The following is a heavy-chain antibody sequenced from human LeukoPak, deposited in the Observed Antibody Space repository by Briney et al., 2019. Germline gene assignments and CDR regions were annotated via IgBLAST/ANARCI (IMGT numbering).Heavy chain of an antibody. J-gene: IGHJ6*02. V-gene: IGHV1-69*04. D-gene: IGHD1-14*01. CDR2: IIPILGIA. CDR1: GGTFSSYA. CDR3: ARDRGCARKYYYYGMDV. Sequence: ASVKVSCKASGGTFSSYAISWVRQAPGQGLEWMGRIIPILGIANYAQKFQGRVTITADKSTSTAYMELSSLRSEDTAVYYCARDRGCARKYYYYGMDVWGQGTTVTVSS.